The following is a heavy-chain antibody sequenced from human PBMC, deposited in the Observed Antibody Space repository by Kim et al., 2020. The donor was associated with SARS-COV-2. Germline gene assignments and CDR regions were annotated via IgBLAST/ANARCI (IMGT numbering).Heavy chain of an antibody. D-gene: IGHD3-16*01. CDR3: AKGRSYGGTAFDI. Sequence: LSLTCAASGFTFSSYGMHWVRQAPGKGLEWVAVISYDGSNKYYGDSVKGRFTISRDNSKNTLYLQMNSLRAEDTAVYYCAKGRSYGGTAFDIWGQGTTVTVSS. CDR2: ISYDGSNK. CDR1: GFTFSSYG. V-gene: IGHV3-30*18. J-gene: IGHJ3*02.